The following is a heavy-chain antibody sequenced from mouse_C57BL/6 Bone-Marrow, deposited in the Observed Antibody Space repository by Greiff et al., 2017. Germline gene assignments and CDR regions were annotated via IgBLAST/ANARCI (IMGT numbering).Heavy chain of an antibody. V-gene: IGHV2-2*01. CDR2: LWSGGRT. CDR3: ARENFHFSY. CDR1: GFSLTSYG. J-gene: IGHJ2*01. Sequence: QVQLKESGPGLVQPSQSLSITCTVSGFSLTSYGVHWVRQSPGKGLEWLGVLWSGGRTDYNAPFISILSISTANSKSHVSFQLNSLHAADTAIYYCARENFHFSYWGQGTTLTVSS.